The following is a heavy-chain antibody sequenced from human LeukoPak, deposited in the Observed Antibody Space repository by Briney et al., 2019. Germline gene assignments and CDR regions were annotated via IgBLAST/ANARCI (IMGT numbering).Heavy chain of an antibody. CDR1: GSSISSGGYY. J-gene: IGHJ4*02. CDR3: ARDAYYYDSSGYYALDY. CDR2: IYYSGST. V-gene: IGHV4-31*03. Sequence: SQTLSLTCTVSGSSISSGGYYWSWIRQHPGKGLEWIGYIYYSGSTYYNPSLKSRVTISVDTSKNQFSLKLSSVTAADTAVYYCARDAYYYDSSGYYALDYWGQGTLVTVSS. D-gene: IGHD3-22*01.